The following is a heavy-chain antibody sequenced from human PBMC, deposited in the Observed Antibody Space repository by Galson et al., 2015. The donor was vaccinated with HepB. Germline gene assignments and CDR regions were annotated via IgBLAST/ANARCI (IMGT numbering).Heavy chain of an antibody. D-gene: IGHD3-3*01. CDR3: AKDRRRLRLLEWLLSGFDF. J-gene: IGHJ4*02. CDR2: ISGGGFTT. Sequence: SLRLSCAASGFTSSSYAMSWVRQAPGKGLEWVSVISGGGFTTYYADSVKGRFTISRDNSKNTLYLQMNSLKAEDTAVYFCAKDRRRLRLLEWLLSGFDFWGQGTLVTVSS. V-gene: IGHV3-23*01. CDR1: GFTSSSYA.